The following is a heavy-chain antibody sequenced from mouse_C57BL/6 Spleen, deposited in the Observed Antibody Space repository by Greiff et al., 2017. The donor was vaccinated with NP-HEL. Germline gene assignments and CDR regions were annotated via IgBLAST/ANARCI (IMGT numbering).Heavy chain of an antibody. J-gene: IGHJ4*01. CDR3: ARDGTAQATAAMDY. Sequence: EVQLVESGGGLVKPGGSLKLSCAASGFTFSSYAMSWVRQTPEKRLEWVATISDGGSYTYYPDNVKGRFTISRDNAKNNLYLQMSHLKSEDTAMYYCARDGTAQATAAMDYWGQGTSVTVSS. D-gene: IGHD3-2*02. CDR2: ISDGGSYT. CDR1: GFTFSSYA. V-gene: IGHV5-4*01.